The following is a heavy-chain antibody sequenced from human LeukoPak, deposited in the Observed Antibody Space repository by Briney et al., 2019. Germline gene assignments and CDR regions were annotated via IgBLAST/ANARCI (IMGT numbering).Heavy chain of an antibody. CDR3: ARVSSGWSYYFDY. CDR2: IYSSGAT. J-gene: IGHJ4*01. CDR1: GGSINSYY. Sequence: SETLSLTCTVSGGSINSYYWSWIRQPAGKGLEWIGRIYSSGATNYNPSLKSRVTMSVDTSKNQFSLKLNSVTAADTAVYFCARVSSGWSYYFDYWGQEPWSPSPQ. V-gene: IGHV4-4*07. D-gene: IGHD6-19*01.